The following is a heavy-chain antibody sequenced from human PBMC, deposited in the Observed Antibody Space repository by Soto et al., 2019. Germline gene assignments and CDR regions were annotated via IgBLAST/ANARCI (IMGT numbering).Heavy chain of an antibody. CDR2: VYYTGSN. CDR3: ARSVAVLGAHIYX. D-gene: IGHD2-15*01. Sequence: SETLSLTCSVSGGSISGSYWSWIRQSPGKGLEWLGDVYYTGSNNYSPSLRSRVSISVDTSKNEFSLRLSSVTAADTAVYFCARSVAVLGAHIYXWGQGTQFTVSX. V-gene: IGHV4-59*01. J-gene: IGHJ4*02. CDR1: GGSISGSY.